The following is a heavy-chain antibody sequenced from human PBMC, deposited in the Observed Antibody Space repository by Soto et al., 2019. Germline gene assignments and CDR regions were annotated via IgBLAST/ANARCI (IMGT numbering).Heavy chain of an antibody. CDR2: IIPIFGTA. CDR1: GGTFSSYA. CDR3: ASRPTYSSGYDY. D-gene: IGHD6-19*01. V-gene: IGHV1-69*01. J-gene: IGHJ4*02. Sequence: QVQLVQSGAEVKKPGSSVKVSCKASGGTFSSYAISWVRQAPGQGLEWMGGIIPIFGTANYALKFQGSVTSTADESTSTAYMELSSLRSEDTAVYYCASRPTYSSGYDYWGQGTLVTVSS.